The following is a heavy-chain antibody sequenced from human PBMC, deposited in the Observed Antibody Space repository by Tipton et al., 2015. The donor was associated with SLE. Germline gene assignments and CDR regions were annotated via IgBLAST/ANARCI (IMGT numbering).Heavy chain of an antibody. V-gene: IGHV4-59*11. J-gene: IGHJ4*02. CDR2: VYYTGST. D-gene: IGHD1-26*01. Sequence: TLSLTCSVSGGSIDTHYWSWIRQAPGKELEWIGYVYYTGSTNYNPSLKSRVTILKDTSKNQFSLEMTSVTAADTAVYYCARGTGSYGSNLDYWGQGTLVTVST. CDR3: ARGTGSYGSNLDY. CDR1: GGSIDTHY.